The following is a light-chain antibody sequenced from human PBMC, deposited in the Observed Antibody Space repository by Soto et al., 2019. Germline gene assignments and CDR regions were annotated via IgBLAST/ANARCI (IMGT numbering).Light chain of an antibody. Sequence: QSVLTQPASGSGCPGASIACCRTGTTSDFGVYYFGSWNQQHPDKDPEHMIYAVSNQPSGVSNRFSGSKSGNTASLTISGYQAEDESDYYCSPYRTSNSSYALGT. CDR3: SPYRTSNSSYA. CDR2: AVS. CDR1: TSDFGVYYF. J-gene: IGLJ1*01. V-gene: IGLV2-14*01.